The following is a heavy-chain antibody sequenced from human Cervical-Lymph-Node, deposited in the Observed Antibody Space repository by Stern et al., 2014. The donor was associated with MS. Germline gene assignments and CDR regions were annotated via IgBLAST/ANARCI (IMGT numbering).Heavy chain of an antibody. V-gene: IGHV4-59*01. CDR3: ARGRGYYYFDY. J-gene: IGHJ4*02. Sequence: QVQLVESGPGLVKPSETLSLTCTVSGGSISSYHRTWIRQPPGKGLEWIGYIYYSGSTKYNPSLKSRVTISLDMSKNQFSLKLSSVIAADTAVYYCARGRGYYYFDYWGQGNPVTVSS. D-gene: IGHD3-22*01. CDR2: IYYSGST. CDR1: GGSISSYH.